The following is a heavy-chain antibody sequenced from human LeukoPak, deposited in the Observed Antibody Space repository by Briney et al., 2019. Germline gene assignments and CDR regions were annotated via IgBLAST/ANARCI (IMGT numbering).Heavy chain of an antibody. J-gene: IGHJ4*02. D-gene: IGHD5-18*01. CDR1: GFTFRSYG. CDR2: IRFDGTSQ. CDR3: ARGGYTYGFFDY. V-gene: IGHV3-33*01. Sequence: GGSLRLSCAASGFTFRSYGMHRVRQAPGKGLEWVAVIRFDGTSQYYADSVKGRFTISRDNSKNTLSLQMNSLRAEDTAVYYCARGGYTYGFFDYWGQGTLVTVSS.